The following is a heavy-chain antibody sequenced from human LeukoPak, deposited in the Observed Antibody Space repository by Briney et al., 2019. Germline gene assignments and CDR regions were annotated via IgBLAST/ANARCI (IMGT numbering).Heavy chain of an antibody. D-gene: IGHD2-15*01. V-gene: IGHV1-69*06. CDR1: GGTFSSYT. J-gene: IGHJ6*03. CDR3: ASATLRCSGGSCYEMDV. CDR2: VIPLFGTP. Sequence: SVKVSCKASGGTFSSYTISWVRQAPGQGLEWMGGVIPLFGTPDYAQKFQGRVTITADKSTSTAYMELSSLRSEDTAVYYCASATLRCSGGSCYEMDVWGKGTTVTVS.